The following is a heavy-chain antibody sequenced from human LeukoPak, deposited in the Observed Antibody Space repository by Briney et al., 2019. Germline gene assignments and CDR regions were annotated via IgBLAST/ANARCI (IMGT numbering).Heavy chain of an antibody. CDR1: GGSFSGYY. J-gene: IGHJ6*03. CDR3: ARGYYDFWSGYSGYYYMDV. Sequence: SETLSLTCAVYGGSFSGYYWSWIRQPPGKGLEWIGEINHSGSTNYNPSLKSRVTISVDTSKNQSSLKLSSVTAADTAVYYCARGYYDFWSGYSGYYYMDVWGKGTTVTVSS. CDR2: INHSGST. V-gene: IGHV4-34*01. D-gene: IGHD3-3*01.